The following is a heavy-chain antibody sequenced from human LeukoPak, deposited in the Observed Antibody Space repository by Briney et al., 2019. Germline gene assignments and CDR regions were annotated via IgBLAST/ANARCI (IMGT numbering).Heavy chain of an antibody. CDR3: ARQYNWNYDYSYMDV. Sequence: HPGGSLRLSCAAPGFTSSNYGMHWVRQALGKGLEWVAFIRYDGSNKYYADSVKGRFTISRDNSKNTLYMQMNSLRAEDTAVYYCARQYNWNYDYSYMDVWGKGTTVTVSS. J-gene: IGHJ6*03. D-gene: IGHD1-7*01. V-gene: IGHV3-30*02. CDR1: GFTSSNYG. CDR2: IRYDGSNK.